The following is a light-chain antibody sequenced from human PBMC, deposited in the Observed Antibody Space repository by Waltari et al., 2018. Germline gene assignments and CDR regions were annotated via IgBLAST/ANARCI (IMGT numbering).Light chain of an antibody. Sequence: EIVLTQSPGTLSLSPGERATLSCRASQSVSSSYLVWYQQKPGQAPRLLIYGASSRSTGIPDRFSGSVSVTDFTLTISKLEPEDFAVYYCQQFGSSPWTFGQGTKVEIK. J-gene: IGKJ1*01. CDR1: QSVSSSY. V-gene: IGKV3-20*01. CDR2: GAS. CDR3: QQFGSSPWT.